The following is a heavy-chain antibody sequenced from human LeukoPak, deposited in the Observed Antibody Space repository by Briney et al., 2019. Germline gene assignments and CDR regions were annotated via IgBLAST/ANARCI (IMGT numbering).Heavy chain of an antibody. CDR2: ISGSGSDI. Sequence: GGSLRLSCAASGLTFSTFPMNWVRQTPGKGLEWVSAISGSGSDIYYADSVKGRFTISRDNPKRSLYLQMNSLRAEDTAVYYCARRTFPNDAFDVWGQGTVVTVSS. CDR1: GLTFSTFP. CDR3: ARRTFPNDAFDV. J-gene: IGHJ3*01. V-gene: IGHV3-21*01. D-gene: IGHD1-7*01.